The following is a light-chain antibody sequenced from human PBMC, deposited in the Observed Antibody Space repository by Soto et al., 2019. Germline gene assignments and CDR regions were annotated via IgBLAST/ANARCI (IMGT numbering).Light chain of an antibody. CDR2: GVN. V-gene: IGLV2-14*01. Sequence: QSALTQPVSVPGSPEQSITISCTGSGRDIGAYDYVSWYQQHPGKAPKLLIYGVNNRPSGVSYRLSASKSAFTASLTISGLQAEDEAHYYCSSYTTSYFYVFGPGTKVTLL. CDR3: SSYTTSYFYV. J-gene: IGLJ1*01. CDR1: GRDIGAYDY.